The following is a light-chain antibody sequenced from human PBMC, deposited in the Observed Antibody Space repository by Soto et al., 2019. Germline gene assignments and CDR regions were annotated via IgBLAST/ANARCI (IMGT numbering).Light chain of an antibody. CDR2: EVS. Sequence: QSVLTQPPSASGSPGQSVTISCTGTSSDVGGYNYVSWYQQHPGKAPKLMIYEVSERPSGVPDRFSGSKSSNTASLTVSGLQAEDAADYYCSSYAGSNNFVFGTGTKVTVL. J-gene: IGLJ1*01. V-gene: IGLV2-8*01. CDR3: SSYAGSNNFV. CDR1: SSDVGGYNY.